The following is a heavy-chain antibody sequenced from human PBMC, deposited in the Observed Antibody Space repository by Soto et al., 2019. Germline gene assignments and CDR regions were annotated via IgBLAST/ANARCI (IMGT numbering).Heavy chain of an antibody. V-gene: IGHV4-31*01. Sequence: QVQLQESGPGLVKPSQTLSLTCTVSGGSISSGGYYWSWIRQHPGKGLEWIGSPYYSGSTYYNPSPKSPPTTTVAPSTTQFSLKLSSVTAAATAVYFCARGLLHWGPGPLVTVSS. CDR3: ARGLLH. D-gene: IGHD2-15*01. CDR1: GGSISSGGYY. CDR2: PYYSGST. J-gene: IGHJ4*02.